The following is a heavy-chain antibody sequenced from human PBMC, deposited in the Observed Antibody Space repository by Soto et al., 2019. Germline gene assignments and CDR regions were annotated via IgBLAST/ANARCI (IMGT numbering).Heavy chain of an antibody. D-gene: IGHD1-1*01. CDR2: IYYDGST. CDR1: GASIISSSFY. J-gene: IGHJ5*02. CDR3: ARDQLEGNWFDP. Sequence: SETLSLTCTVSGASIISSSFYWGLIRQPPGKGLESIANIYYDGSTYYNPSLKSRVTISFDTSKNQFSLKLSSVTAADTAVYYCARDQLEGNWFDPWGQGTLVTVSS. V-gene: IGHV4-39*02.